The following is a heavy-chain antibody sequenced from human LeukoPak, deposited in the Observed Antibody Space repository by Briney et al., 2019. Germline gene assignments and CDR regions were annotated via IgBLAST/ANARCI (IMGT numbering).Heavy chain of an antibody. CDR2: IHYSGNS. D-gene: IGHD3-3*01. CDR1: GYSISRGYY. Sequence: PSETLSLTCNVSGYSISRGYYWGWIRQPPGRGLEWIGSIHYSGNSHYNPSLKTRVSISVDTSKNQLSLKLTSVTAADTAVYFCARRDWSAYQLDFWGRGILVVAFS. V-gene: IGHV4-38-2*02. J-gene: IGHJ4*02. CDR3: ARRDWSAYQLDF.